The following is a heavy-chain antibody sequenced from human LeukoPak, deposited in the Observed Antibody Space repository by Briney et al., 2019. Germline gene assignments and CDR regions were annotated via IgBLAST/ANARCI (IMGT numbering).Heavy chain of an antibody. CDR2: IYPGDSET. CDR3: ARHPRLSMIVVVTPDAFDI. D-gene: IGHD3-22*01. J-gene: IGHJ3*02. Sequence: GESLKISCKGSGYSFTDYWIGWVRQMPGKGLEWMGTIYPGDSETRYSPSFQGQVTISADKSISTAYMQWSSLKASDTAMYYCARHPRLSMIVVVTPDAFDIWGQGTMVTVSS. V-gene: IGHV5-51*01. CDR1: GYSFTDYW.